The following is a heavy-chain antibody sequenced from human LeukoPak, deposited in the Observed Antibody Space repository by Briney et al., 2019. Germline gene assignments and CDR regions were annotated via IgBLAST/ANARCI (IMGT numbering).Heavy chain of an antibody. V-gene: IGHV3-30-3*01. CDR2: ISYDGSNK. Sequence: GRSLRLSCAASGFTFSSYAMHWVRQAPGKGLEWVAVISYDGSNKYYADSVKGRFTISRDNSKNTLYLQMNSLRAEDTAMYYCARDRLHAFDFWGQGTMVTVSS. CDR1: GFTFSSYA. J-gene: IGHJ3*01. D-gene: IGHD6-25*01. CDR3: ARDRLHAFDF.